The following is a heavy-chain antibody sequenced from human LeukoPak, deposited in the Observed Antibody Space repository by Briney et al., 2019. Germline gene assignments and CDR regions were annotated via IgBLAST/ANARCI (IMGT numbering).Heavy chain of an antibody. CDR3: ARGAATGYYYYMDV. J-gene: IGHJ6*03. Sequence: GGSLRLSCAASGFTFSSYWMSWVRQAPGEGLEWVANIKQDGSEKYYVDSVKGRFTISRDNAKNSLYLQMNSLRAEDTAVYYCARGAATGYYYYMDVWGKGTTVTVSS. V-gene: IGHV3-7*01. CDR1: GFTFSSYW. CDR2: IKQDGSEK. D-gene: IGHD1-14*01.